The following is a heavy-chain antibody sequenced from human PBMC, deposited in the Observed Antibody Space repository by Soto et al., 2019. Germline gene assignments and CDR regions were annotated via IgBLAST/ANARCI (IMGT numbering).Heavy chain of an antibody. CDR2: ISAYDGYT. J-gene: IGHJ4*02. CDR3: ARDPLAVADPVY. Sequence: ASVKVSCKASGYTFPNNGISWVRQAPGQGLEWMGWISAYDGYTNYAQKLQGRVTMTTDTSKSTAYMELRSLRSDDTAIYYCARDPLAVADPVYWGQGTLVTVSS. CDR1: GYTFPNNG. V-gene: IGHV1-18*01. D-gene: IGHD6-19*01.